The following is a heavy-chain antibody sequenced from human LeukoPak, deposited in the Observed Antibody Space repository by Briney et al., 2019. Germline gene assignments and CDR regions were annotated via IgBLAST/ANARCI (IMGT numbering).Heavy chain of an antibody. CDR1: GYTFTGYY. CDR3: ARGSQIMVRGVQYHFDY. J-gene: IGHJ4*02. V-gene: IGHV1-2*02. CDR2: INPNSGGT. D-gene: IGHD3-10*01. Sequence: ASLKVSCKASGYTFTGYYMHWGRQAPGQGLEWMGWINPNSGGTNYAQKFQCRVTMTRDTAISTAYMELSRLRSDDTAVYYCARGSQIMVRGVQYHFDYWGQGTLVTVSS.